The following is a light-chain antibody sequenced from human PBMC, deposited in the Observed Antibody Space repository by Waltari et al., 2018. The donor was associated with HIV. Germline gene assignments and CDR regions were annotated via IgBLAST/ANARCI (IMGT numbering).Light chain of an antibody. CDR1: QNIGSY. Sequence: VLLTQSPVTLSVSPGYRVTLSCRASQNIGSYLAWYQQKTGQPPSLLVYGASIRAPGIPARFTGSGSGTDFNLIIDGLQPDDCAVYYCHQYNDWPRCTFGQGTKVEIK. V-gene: IGKV3D-15*01. CDR3: HQYNDWPRCT. J-gene: IGKJ2*02. CDR2: GAS.